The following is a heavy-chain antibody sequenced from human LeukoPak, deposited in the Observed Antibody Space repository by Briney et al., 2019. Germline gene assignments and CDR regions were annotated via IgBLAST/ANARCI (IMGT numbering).Heavy chain of an antibody. V-gene: IGHV3-30*02. CDR1: GFTFVRYG. Sequence: GGSLRLSCAASGFTFVRYGMHWVRQAPGKGLEWVAFIQYDGSNKYYADSAKGRFTISIDNSKNTLYLQMNSLRAEDTAVYYCAKAQYQRRPRPFDPWGQGTLVTVSS. CDR2: IQYDGSNK. D-gene: IGHD6-25*01. J-gene: IGHJ5*02. CDR3: AKAQYQRRPRPFDP.